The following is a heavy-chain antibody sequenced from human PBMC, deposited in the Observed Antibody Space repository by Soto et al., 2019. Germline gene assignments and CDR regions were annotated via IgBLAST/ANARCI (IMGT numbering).Heavy chain of an antibody. D-gene: IGHD5-18*01. V-gene: IGHV1-69*01. J-gene: IGHJ4*02. CDR3: ADLLVDTAMASGSDY. Sequence: QVQLGQSGAEGKKPGSSVKVSCKASGGTFRSYAISWVRKAPGQGLEWMGGISPIFGTANYAPKFQGRAPISADESTSSAYMELSSLRSEDQAVYFCADLLVDTAMASGSDYWGQGALVNVSS. CDR1: GGTFRSYA. CDR2: ISPIFGTA.